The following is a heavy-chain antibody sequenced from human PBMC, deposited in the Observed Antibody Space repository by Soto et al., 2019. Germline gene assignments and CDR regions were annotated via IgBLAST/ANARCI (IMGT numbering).Heavy chain of an antibody. Sequence: EVQLVESGGGLVQPGGSLRLWCAASGFTLSDHYMDWVRQAPGKGLEWVGRTRNKANSFTTEYAPSVKGRFTTSRADSKNSVYLQMNSLQSEDTAVYYCGRVKTGNGMDVWGQGTTVTVSS. CDR3: GRVKTGNGMDV. CDR2: TRNKANSFTT. CDR1: GFTLSDHY. V-gene: IGHV3-72*01. J-gene: IGHJ6*02.